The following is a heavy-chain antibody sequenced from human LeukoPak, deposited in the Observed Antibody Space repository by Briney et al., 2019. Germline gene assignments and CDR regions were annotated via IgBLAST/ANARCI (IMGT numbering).Heavy chain of an antibody. CDR2: IIPILGIA. V-gene: IGHV1-69*04. CDR3: ARETRWSSGCSP. D-gene: IGHD6-19*01. J-gene: IGHJ4*02. CDR1: GGTFSSYA. Sequence: ASVKVSCKASGGTFSSYAISWVRQAPGQGLEWMGRIIPILGIANYAQKFQGRVTITADKSTSTAYMELSSLRSEDTAVYYCARETRWSSGCSPWGQGTLVTVSS.